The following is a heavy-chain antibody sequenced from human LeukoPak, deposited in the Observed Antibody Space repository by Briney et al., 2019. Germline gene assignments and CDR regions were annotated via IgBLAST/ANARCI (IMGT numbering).Heavy chain of an antibody. CDR2: ISSSSSYI. V-gene: IGHV3-21*01. CDR1: GFTFSSYA. J-gene: IGHJ4*02. Sequence: GXXLRLSCAASGFTFSSYAMNWVRQAPGKGLEWVSSISSSSSYIYYADSVKGRFTISRDNAKNSLYLQMNSLRAEDTAVYYCARDLYGSGSYYNYYWGQGTLVTVSS. D-gene: IGHD3-10*01. CDR3: ARDLYGSGSYYNYY.